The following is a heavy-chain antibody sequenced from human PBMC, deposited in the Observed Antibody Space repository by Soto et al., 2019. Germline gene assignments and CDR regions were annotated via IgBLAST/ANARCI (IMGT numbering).Heavy chain of an antibody. CDR3: ARGLTMVRGVILDAFDI. J-gene: IGHJ3*02. CDR1: GYTFTSYT. V-gene: IGHV1-3*01. Sequence: ASVKVSCKASGYTFTSYTMHWVLQAPGQRLEWMGWINAGNGNTKYSQKFQGRVTITRDTSASTAYMELSSLRSEDTAVYYCARGLTMVRGVILDAFDIWGQGTMVTVSS. D-gene: IGHD3-10*01. CDR2: INAGNGNT.